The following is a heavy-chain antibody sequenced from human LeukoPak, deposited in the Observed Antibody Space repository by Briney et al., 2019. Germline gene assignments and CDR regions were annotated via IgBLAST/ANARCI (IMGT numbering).Heavy chain of an antibody. CDR2: MDPKSGDT. Sequence: ASVKVSCKGSGCDFTVYYMHWVRQAPGQGLEWMGWMDPKSGDTVYAPKFQGRVSMTRDTSITTAYMELSSLTFDDSAMYYCATKGGLTPNTLAMWGHGTMVTVSS. D-gene: IGHD2-15*01. J-gene: IGHJ3*01. V-gene: IGHV1-2*02. CDR3: ATKGGLTPNTLAM. CDR1: GCDFTVYY.